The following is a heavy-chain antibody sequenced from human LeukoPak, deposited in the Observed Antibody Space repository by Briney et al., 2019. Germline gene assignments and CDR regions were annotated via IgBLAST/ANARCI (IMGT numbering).Heavy chain of an antibody. J-gene: IGHJ1*01. CDR2: IYYSGST. CDR3: ARDALYDSSGYYFHD. CDR1: GFTFSNAW. V-gene: IGHV4-4*02. D-gene: IGHD3-22*01. Sequence: GSLRLSCAASGFTFSNAWMSWVRQAPGKGLEWIGSIYYSGSTYYNPSLKSRVTISVDTSKNQFSLKLSSVTAADTAVYYCARDALYDSSGYYFHDWGQGTLVTVSS.